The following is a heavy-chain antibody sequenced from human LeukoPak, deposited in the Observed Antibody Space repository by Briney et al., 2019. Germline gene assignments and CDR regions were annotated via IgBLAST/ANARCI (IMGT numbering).Heavy chain of an antibody. CDR3: ARVGRDSSGWYFDY. CDR1: GYSISSGYY. D-gene: IGHD6-19*01. J-gene: IGHJ4*02. Sequence: PSETLSLTCTVSGYSISSGYYWGWIRQPPGKGLEWIGSIYHSGSTYYNPSLKSRVTISVDTSKNQFSLKLSSVTAADTAVYYCARVGRDSSGWYFDYWGQGTLVTVSS. V-gene: IGHV4-38-2*02. CDR2: IYHSGST.